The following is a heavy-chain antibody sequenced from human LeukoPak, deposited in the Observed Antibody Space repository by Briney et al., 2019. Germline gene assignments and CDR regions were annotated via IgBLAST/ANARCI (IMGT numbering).Heavy chain of an antibody. J-gene: IGHJ4*02. CDR1: GGTFSSYA. Sequence: SVKVSCKASGGTFSSYAISWVRLAPGQGLEWMGGIIPIFGTANYAQKFQGRVTITADKSTSTAYMELSSLRSEDTAVYYCARDYYGSGSSLQYYFDYWGQGTLVTVSS. CDR2: IIPIFGTA. CDR3: ARDYYGSGSSLQYYFDY. D-gene: IGHD3-10*01. V-gene: IGHV1-69*06.